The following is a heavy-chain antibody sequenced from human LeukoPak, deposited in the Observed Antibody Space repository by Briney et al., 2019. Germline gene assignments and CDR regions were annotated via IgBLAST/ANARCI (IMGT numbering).Heavy chain of an antibody. CDR1: GGTFSSYV. D-gene: IGHD3-16*01. CDR3: ARGNSPFSFDY. J-gene: IGHJ4*02. V-gene: IGHV1-69*05. CDR2: IIPIFSTA. Sequence: SVNVSCKASGGTFSSYVINWVRQAPGQGLEWMGRIIPIFSTANHAQKLQDRVTITTDESTRSTYRELSSLRSEDTAVYYCARGNSPFSFDYWDQGTLVTVSS.